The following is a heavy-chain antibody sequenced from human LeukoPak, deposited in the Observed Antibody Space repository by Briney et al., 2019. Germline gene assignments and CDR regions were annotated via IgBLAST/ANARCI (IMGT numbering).Heavy chain of an antibody. CDR2: INPNSGGT. J-gene: IGHJ6*03. CDR1: GYTFTGYY. V-gene: IGHV1-2*02. Sequence: ASVKVSCKAPGYTFTGYYMHWVRQAPGQGLEWMGWINPNSGGTNYAQKFQGRVTMTRDTSISTAYMELSRLRSDDTAVYYCASCGYCSSTNYYYYMDVWGKGTTVTVSS. D-gene: IGHD2-2*01. CDR3: ASCGYCSSTNYYYYMDV.